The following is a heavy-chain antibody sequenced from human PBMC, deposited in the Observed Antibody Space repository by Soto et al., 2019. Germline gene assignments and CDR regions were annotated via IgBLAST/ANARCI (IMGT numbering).Heavy chain of an antibody. CDR2: IYHSGST. CDR3: ARGSTGFIDP. D-gene: IGHD1-1*01. J-gene: IGHJ5*02. V-gene: IGHV4-4*02. Sequence: PSETLSLTCTVSRGSISSSDWWSWVRQPPGKGLEWIGEIYHSGSTNYNPSLKSRVTISVDKSKSQFSLNLISVTAADTAVYYCARGSTGFIDPWGQGTLVTVSS. CDR1: RGSISSSDW.